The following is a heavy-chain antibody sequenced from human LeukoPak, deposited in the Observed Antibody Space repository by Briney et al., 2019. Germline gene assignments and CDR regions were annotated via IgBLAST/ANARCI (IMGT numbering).Heavy chain of an antibody. CDR1: GFTFSIYW. CDR2: IKQDGSEK. CDR3: ARGGMGTFDS. V-gene: IGHV3-7*05. Sequence: GGSLRLSCAASGFTFSIYWMNWVRQAPGKGPEWVANIKQDGSEKYYVDSVKGRFTISRDNAKNSLYLQMNSLRAEDTAVYYCARGGMGTFDSWGQGTLVTVSS. J-gene: IGHJ4*02. D-gene: IGHD5-24*01.